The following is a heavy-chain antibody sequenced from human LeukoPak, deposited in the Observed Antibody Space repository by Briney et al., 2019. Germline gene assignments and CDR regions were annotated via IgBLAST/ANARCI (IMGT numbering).Heavy chain of an antibody. CDR2: ISYIGST. Sequence: PSETLSLTCAVSADSFSSHYWTWIRQSPGKGLEWIGYISYIGSTNYNPSLQSRVTFSIHTSKNHFSLKLRSVTAADTAVYYCARDLVTVAKGFDIWGQGTMVSVSS. J-gene: IGHJ3*02. CDR1: ADSFSSHY. V-gene: IGHV4-59*11. D-gene: IGHD4-17*01. CDR3: ARDLVTVAKGFDI.